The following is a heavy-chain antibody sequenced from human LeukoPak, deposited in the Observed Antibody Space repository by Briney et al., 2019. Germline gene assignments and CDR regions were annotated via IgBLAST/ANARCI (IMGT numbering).Heavy chain of an antibody. D-gene: IGHD3-22*01. CDR1: GFTFSNAW. Sequence: GGSLRLSCAASGFTFSNAWMSWVRQAPGKGLEWVGRIKSKTDGGTTDCAAPVKGRFTISRDDSKNTLYLQMNSLKTEDTAVYYCTRTDYYDSSGWDYWGQGTLVTVSS. CDR3: TRTDYYDSSGWDY. J-gene: IGHJ4*02. CDR2: IKSKTDGGTT. V-gene: IGHV3-15*01.